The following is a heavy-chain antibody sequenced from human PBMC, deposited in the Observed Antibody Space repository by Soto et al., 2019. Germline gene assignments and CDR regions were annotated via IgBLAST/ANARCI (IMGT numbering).Heavy chain of an antibody. Sequence: GGSLRLSCAASGFTVSSNYMSWVRQAPGKGLEWVSVIYSGGSTYYADSVKGRFTISRNNYKNTLYLQMNSLRAEETAVYYCASGLGPTYYDFWSGYYTTPHFDYWGQGTLVTVSS. V-gene: IGHV3-53*04. CDR3: ASGLGPTYYDFWSGYYTTPHFDY. CDR1: GFTVSSNY. CDR2: IYSGGST. J-gene: IGHJ4*02. D-gene: IGHD3-3*01.